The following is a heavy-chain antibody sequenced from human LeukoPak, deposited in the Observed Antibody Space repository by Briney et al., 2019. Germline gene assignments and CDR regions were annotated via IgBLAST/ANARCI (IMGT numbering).Heavy chain of an antibody. CDR2: MNPNSGNT. D-gene: IGHD3-10*01. CDR3: ARGYQPEGSGMPISYWFDP. J-gene: IGHJ5*02. CDR1: GYTFTSYD. Sequence: ASVRVSCKASGYTFTSYDINWVRQATGQGLEWMGWMNPNSGNTGYAQKFQGRVTMTRNTSISTAYMELSSLRSEDTAVHYCARGYQPEGSGMPISYWFDPWGQGTLVTVSS. V-gene: IGHV1-8*01.